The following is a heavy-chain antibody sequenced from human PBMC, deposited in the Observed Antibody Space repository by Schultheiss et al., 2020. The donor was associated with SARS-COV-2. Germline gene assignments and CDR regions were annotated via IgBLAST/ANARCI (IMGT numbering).Heavy chain of an antibody. CDR3: AREVIAVAAGWFDP. V-gene: IGHV3-11*06. Sequence: GGSLRLSCAASGFTFSDYYMSWIRQAPGKGLEWVSYISSSSSYIYYADSVKGRFTISRDNAKNSLYLQMNSLRAEDTAVYYCAREVIAVAAGWFDPWGQGTLVTVSS. CDR1: GFTFSDYY. J-gene: IGHJ5*02. D-gene: IGHD6-19*01. CDR2: ISSSSSYI.